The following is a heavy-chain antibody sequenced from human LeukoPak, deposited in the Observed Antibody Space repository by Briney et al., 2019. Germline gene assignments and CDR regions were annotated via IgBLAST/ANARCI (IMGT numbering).Heavy chain of an antibody. CDR3: ARQSAVADYYFDY. CDR1: GYSFTSYW. Sequence: GESLKISCKGSGYSFTSYWIGWVRQMPGKGLEWMGIIYPGDSDTRYSPSFQGQVTISADKSISTAYLQWSSLKTSDTAMYYCARQSAVADYYFDYWGQGTLVTVSS. J-gene: IGHJ4*02. CDR2: IYPGDSDT. D-gene: IGHD6-19*01. V-gene: IGHV5-51*01.